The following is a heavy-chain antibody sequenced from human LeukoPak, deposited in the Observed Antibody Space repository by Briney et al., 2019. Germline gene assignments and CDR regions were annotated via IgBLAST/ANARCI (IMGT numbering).Heavy chain of an antibody. CDR2: IKSITYET. V-gene: IGHV3-15*01. D-gene: IGHD5-24*01. J-gene: IGHJ4*02. CDR3: ARHNESFN. CDR1: GFSFTDAW. Sequence: PGGSLRLSCAASGFSFTDAWMNWVRQAPGKGLEWVGRIKSITYETHYSAPVQGRFTISRDDSRTTLYLQMSSLRSDDTAVYYCARHNESFNWGQGTLVTVSS.